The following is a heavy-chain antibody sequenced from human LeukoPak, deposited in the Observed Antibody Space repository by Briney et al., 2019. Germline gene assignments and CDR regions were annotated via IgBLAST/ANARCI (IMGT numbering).Heavy chain of an antibody. V-gene: IGHV4-34*01. D-gene: IGHD6-19*01. CDR1: GGSFSGYY. J-gene: IGHJ4*02. Sequence: PSETLSLTCAVYGGSFSGYYWSWIRQPPGKGLEWIGEINHSGSTNYNPSLKSRVTISVDTSKNQFSLKLSSVTAADTAVYYCAKVGGWYEDFDYWGQGTLVTVSS. CDR2: INHSGST. CDR3: AKVGGWYEDFDY.